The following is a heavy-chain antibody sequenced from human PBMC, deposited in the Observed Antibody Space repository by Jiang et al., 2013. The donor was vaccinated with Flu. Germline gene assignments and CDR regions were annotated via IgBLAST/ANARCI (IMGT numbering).Heavy chain of an antibody. Sequence: SGAEVKKPGASVKVSCKASGYTFTSYGISWVRQAPGQGLEWMGWISAYNGNTNYAQKLQGRVTMTTDTSTSTAYMELRSLRSDDTAVYYCARDWWDTVVNWAYYYYGMDVWGQGTTVTVSS. CDR2: ISAYNGNT. D-gene: IGHD4-23*01. J-gene: IGHJ6*02. CDR3: ARDWWDTVVNWAYYYYGMDV. V-gene: IGHV1-18*04. CDR1: GYTFTSYG.